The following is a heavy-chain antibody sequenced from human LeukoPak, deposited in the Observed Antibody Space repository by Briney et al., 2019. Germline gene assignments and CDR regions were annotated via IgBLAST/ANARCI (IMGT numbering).Heavy chain of an antibody. CDR1: GGSFSGYY. CDR3: ARVRGYNIAGDY. Sequence: PSETLSLTCAVYGGSFSGYYWSWIRQPPGKGPEWIGEINHSGSTNYNPSLKSRVTISVDTSKNQFSLKLSSVTAADTAVYYCARVRGYNIAGDYWGQGTLVTVSS. D-gene: IGHD3-10*01. J-gene: IGHJ4*02. V-gene: IGHV4-34*01. CDR2: INHSGST.